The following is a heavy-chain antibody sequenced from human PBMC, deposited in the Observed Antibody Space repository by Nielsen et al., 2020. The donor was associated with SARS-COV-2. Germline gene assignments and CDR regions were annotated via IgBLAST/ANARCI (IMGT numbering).Heavy chain of an antibody. D-gene: IGHD4-11*01. V-gene: IGHV3-23*01. CDR1: GFTFSSYA. J-gene: IGHJ5*02. CDR2: ISGSGGST. CDR3: AKDPYSNYADNWFDP. Sequence: GESLKISCAASGFTFSSYAMSWVRQAPGKGLEWVSAISGSGGSTYYADSVKGRFTISRDNSKNTLYLQMNSLRAEDTAVYYCAKDPYSNYADNWFDPWGQGTLVTVSS.